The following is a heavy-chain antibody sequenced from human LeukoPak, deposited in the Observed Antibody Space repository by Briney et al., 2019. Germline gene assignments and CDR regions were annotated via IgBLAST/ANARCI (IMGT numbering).Heavy chain of an antibody. J-gene: IGHJ5*02. CDR2: FDPEDGDT. CDR1: GYALTELS. V-gene: IGHV1-24*01. Sequence: ASVKVSCKVSGYALTELSMHWVRQAPGKGLEWMGGFDPEDGDTIYAQKFQDRVTMTEDTSTDTAYMELSSLRSEDTAVYYCATVGNYYGSGSYYYWPDPWGQGTLVTVSS. CDR3: ATVGNYYGSGSYYYWPDP. D-gene: IGHD3-10*01.